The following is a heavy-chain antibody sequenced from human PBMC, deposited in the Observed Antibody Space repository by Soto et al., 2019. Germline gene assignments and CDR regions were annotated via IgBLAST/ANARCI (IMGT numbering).Heavy chain of an antibody. J-gene: IGHJ2*01. V-gene: IGHV1-3*01. D-gene: IGHD2-21*01. CDR2: IIAANGNT. CDR1: SETITNCV. CDR3: ARAPGYFIGDL. Sequence: ASVKVSCKAASETITNCVMHCVRHAPGDKLEWMGWIIAANGNTKYSQKFQGRVIISMDTSASTAYMQMSSLRSEDTAVYYCARAPGYFIGDLWGRGTLVPVS.